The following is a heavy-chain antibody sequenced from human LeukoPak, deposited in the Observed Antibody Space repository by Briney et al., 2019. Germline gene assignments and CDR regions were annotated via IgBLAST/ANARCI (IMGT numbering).Heavy chain of an antibody. D-gene: IGHD3-10*01. CDR2: INWNGGST. CDR3: ARVYYYGSGSHGSYGMDV. Sequence: GGSLRLSCAASGFTFDDYGMSWVRQAPGKGLEWVSGINWNGGSTGYADSVKGRFTISRDNAKNSLYLQMNSLRAEDTAVYYCARVYYYGSGSHGSYGMDVWGQGTTVTVSS. J-gene: IGHJ6*02. CDR1: GFTFDDYG. V-gene: IGHV3-20*04.